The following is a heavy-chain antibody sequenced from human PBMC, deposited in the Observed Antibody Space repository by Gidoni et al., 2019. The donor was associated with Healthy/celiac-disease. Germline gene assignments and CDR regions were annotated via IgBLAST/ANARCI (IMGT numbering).Heavy chain of an antibody. J-gene: IGHJ3*02. Sequence: QLQLQESGPGLVKPSETLSLTCTVSGGSISSSSDYWGWIRQPPGNGLECIGSIYYSGSTYSNPSLKIRVTISVDTSTNQFSLKLSSVTAADTAVYYCAQCMKTKNAFDIWGQGTMVTVSS. V-gene: IGHV4-39*01. CDR3: AQCMKTKNAFDI. D-gene: IGHD2-8*01. CDR2: IYYSGST. CDR1: GGSISSSSDY.